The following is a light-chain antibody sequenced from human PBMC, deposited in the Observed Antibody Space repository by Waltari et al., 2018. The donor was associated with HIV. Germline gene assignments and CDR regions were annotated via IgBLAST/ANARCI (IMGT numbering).Light chain of an antibody. J-gene: IGLJ1*01. V-gene: IGLV1-44*01. CDR2: NNN. Sequence: QSVLTQPPSESGTPGQRVTISCSGSSSNIGSNSVNWYQQLPGTAPKVLMFNNNQRPSGVPDRFSGSKSGTSASLAISGLQSDDEADYYCAAWDDSLKGYVFGTGTGLTIL. CDR1: SSNIGSNS. CDR3: AAWDDSLKGYV.